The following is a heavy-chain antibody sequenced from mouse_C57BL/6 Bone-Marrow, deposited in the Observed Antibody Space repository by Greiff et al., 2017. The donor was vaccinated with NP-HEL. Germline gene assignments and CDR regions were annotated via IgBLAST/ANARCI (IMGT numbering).Heavy chain of an antibody. CDR3: TRPIYDGYPYYGY. D-gene: IGHD2-3*01. J-gene: IGHJ2*01. CDR1: GYTFTSYW. CDR2: IYPGNSDT. V-gene: IGHV1-5*01. Sequence: EVQLQQSGTVLARPGASVKMSCKTSGYTFTSYWMHWVKQRPGQGLEWIGAIYPGNSDTSYNQKFKGKAKLTAVTSASTAYMELSSLTNEDSAVYYCTRPIYDGYPYYGYWGQGTTLTVSS.